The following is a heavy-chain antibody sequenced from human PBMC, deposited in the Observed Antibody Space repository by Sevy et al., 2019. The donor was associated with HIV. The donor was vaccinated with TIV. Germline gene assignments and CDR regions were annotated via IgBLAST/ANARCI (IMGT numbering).Heavy chain of an antibody. Sequence: GGSLRLSCAASGFNFGSHAMHWVRQAPGKGLDWVAVISSDGNSQYSADSVKGRFTISRDNSKNTLYLQMDSLRVEDTAVYYSARDLISGSYSQSLDYWGQGTLVTVSS. V-gene: IGHV3-30*04. CDR2: ISSDGNSQ. D-gene: IGHD1-26*01. CDR1: GFNFGSHA. CDR3: ARDLISGSYSQSLDY. J-gene: IGHJ4*02.